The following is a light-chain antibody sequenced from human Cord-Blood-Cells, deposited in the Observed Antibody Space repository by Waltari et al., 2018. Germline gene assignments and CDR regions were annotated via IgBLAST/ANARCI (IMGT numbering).Light chain of an antibody. CDR1: SSDVGGYNY. CDR3: SSYTSSSTLV. V-gene: IGLV2-14*01. CDR2: DVS. Sequence: QSALTQPASVSGSPGQSITISCTGTSSDVGGYNYVSWYQQHPGKAPKLMIYDVSKRPSGVSNRFSGSKSGNTASLTISGLQAEDEADYYCSSYTSSSTLVFGTGTKVTDL. J-gene: IGLJ1*01.